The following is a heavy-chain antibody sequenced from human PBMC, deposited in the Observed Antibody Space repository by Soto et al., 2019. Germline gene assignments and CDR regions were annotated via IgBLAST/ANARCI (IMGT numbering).Heavy chain of an antibody. Sequence: GGSLRLSCAASGFTFISYAMSWVRQAPWKGLERVSAISGSGSSTYYADSVKGRFTISRDNFKNMLFLQMNSLRAEDTAIYYCAKDQRFGSSSENYWGQGTLVTVSS. CDR2: ISGSGSST. CDR3: AKDQRFGSSSENY. D-gene: IGHD6-6*01. CDR1: GFTFISYA. V-gene: IGHV3-23*01. J-gene: IGHJ4*02.